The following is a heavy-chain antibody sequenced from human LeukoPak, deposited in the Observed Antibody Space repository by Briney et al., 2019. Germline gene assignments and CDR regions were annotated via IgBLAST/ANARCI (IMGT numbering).Heavy chain of an antibody. CDR3: ARDRDYYGSGSYYVGWFDP. CDR1: GGSISSYY. D-gene: IGHD3-10*01. J-gene: IGHJ5*02. Sequence: PSETLSLTCTVSGGSISSYYWSWIRQPPGKGLEWIGYIYYSGSTNYNPSLKSRVTISVDTSKNQFSLKLSSVTAADTAVYYCARDRDYYGSGSYYVGWFDPWGQGTLVTVS. V-gene: IGHV4-59*01. CDR2: IYYSGST.